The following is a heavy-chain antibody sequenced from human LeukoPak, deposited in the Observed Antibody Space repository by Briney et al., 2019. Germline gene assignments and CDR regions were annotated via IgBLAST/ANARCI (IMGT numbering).Heavy chain of an antibody. CDR3: AKGGYYFDY. CDR1: GLTFSTFG. Sequence: PGGSLRLSCAASGLTFSTFGMHWVRQAPGKGLEWVAFIRFDGSNRYYAESLKGRFTISRDNSKNTLYLQMNNLRAEDTAIYFCAKGGYYFDYWGQGALVIVSS. J-gene: IGHJ4*02. V-gene: IGHV3-30*02. CDR2: IRFDGSNR.